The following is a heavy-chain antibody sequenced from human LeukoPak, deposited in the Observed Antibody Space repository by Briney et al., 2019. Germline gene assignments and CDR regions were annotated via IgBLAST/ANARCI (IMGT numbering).Heavy chain of an antibody. CDR2: INRDGSVE. V-gene: IGHV3-7*03. Sequence: GGSLRLSCAASGFSFNNAWMNWVRQAPGKGLEWVANINRDGSVEYYVDSVKGRFTISRDNAKNSLYLQMSSLRAEDTAVYYCARDGGSADYWGQGTLVTVSS. CDR3: ARDGGSADY. D-gene: IGHD3-16*01. J-gene: IGHJ4*02. CDR1: GFSFNNAW.